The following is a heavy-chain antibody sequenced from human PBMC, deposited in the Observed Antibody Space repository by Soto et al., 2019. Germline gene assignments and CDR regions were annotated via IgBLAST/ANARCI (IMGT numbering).Heavy chain of an antibody. Sequence: QVQLVQSGAEVKKPGSSVKVSCKASVGTFRSYTINWVRQAPGQGLEWMGGIIPIFGTANYAQKFQGRRTITADESTSTAYMELRSLMSEDTAVYYCARQVPVASPPNWFDPWGQGTLVTVSS. D-gene: IGHD2-15*01. J-gene: IGHJ5*02. V-gene: IGHV1-69*01. CDR3: ARQVPVASPPNWFDP. CDR1: VGTFRSYT. CDR2: IIPIFGTA.